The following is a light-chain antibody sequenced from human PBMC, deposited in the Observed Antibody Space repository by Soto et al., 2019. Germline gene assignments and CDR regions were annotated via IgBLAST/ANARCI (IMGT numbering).Light chain of an antibody. CDR3: QQYNNWPGT. V-gene: IGKV3-15*01. J-gene: IGKJ1*01. CDR1: QSVSSK. CDR2: GAS. Sequence: EIVLTQSPGTLSVSPGERATLSCRASQSVSSKLAWYQQKPGQAPRLLFYGASTGATGIPARFNGSGSETEFTLSISGLQSEDFAVYYCQQYNNWPGTFGQGTKVDIK.